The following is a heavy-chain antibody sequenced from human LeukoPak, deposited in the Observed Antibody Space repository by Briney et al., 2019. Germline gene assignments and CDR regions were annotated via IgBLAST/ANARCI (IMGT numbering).Heavy chain of an antibody. CDR1: GVSISSSSYY. J-gene: IGHJ4*02. V-gene: IGHV4-39*01. Sequence: SETLSLTCTVSGVSISSSSYYWGWIRQPPGKGLEWIGSIYYSGSTYYNPSLKSRVTISVDTSKNQFSLKLSSVTAADTAVYYCARHLEVVIYFFDDWGQGTLVTVSS. D-gene: IGHD3-22*01. CDR2: IYYSGST. CDR3: ARHLEVVIYFFDD.